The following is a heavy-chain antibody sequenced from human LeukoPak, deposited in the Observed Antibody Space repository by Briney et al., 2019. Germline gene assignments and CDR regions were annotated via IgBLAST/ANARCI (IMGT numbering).Heavy chain of an antibody. CDR1: GYTFTSYG. D-gene: IGHD3-9*01. CDR3: ARVLRYFDLRPLLDYYGMDV. Sequence: EASVTVSCKASGYTFTSYGISWVRQAPGQGLEGMGWISAYNGNTNYAQKLQGRVTMTTDTSTSTAYMELRSLRSDDTAVYYCARVLRYFDLRPLLDYYGMDVWGQGTTVTVSS. J-gene: IGHJ6*02. CDR2: ISAYNGNT. V-gene: IGHV1-18*01.